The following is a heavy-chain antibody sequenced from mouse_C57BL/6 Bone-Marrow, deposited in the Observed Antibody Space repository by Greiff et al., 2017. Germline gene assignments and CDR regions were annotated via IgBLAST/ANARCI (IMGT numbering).Heavy chain of an antibody. V-gene: IGHV14-3*01. CDR3: ARSPIYYDYYWYVDV. Sequence: EVQLQQSVAELVRPGASVKLSCTASGFNIKNTYMHWVKQRPEQGLEWIGRIDPANGNTKYAPKFQGKATLTADTSSNTASLQLSSLTSEDTAIYYCARSPIYYDYYWYVDVWGTGTTVTVSS. D-gene: IGHD2-4*01. CDR1: GFNIKNTY. J-gene: IGHJ1*03. CDR2: IDPANGNT.